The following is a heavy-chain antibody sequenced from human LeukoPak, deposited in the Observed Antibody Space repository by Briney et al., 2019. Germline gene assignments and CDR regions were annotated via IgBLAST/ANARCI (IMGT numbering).Heavy chain of an antibody. CDR2: ISSSSNTI. CDR1: GFTFSTYS. CDR3: ARDRGIFPYFYMDV. D-gene: IGHD3-3*01. J-gene: IGHJ6*03. Sequence: GGSLRLSCAASGFTFSTYSMNWVRQAPGKGLEWVSYISSSSNTIYYADSEKGRFTISRDNARNSLYLQMNSLRAEDTAVYYCARDRGIFPYFYMDVWGKGTTVTVSS. V-gene: IGHV3-48*04.